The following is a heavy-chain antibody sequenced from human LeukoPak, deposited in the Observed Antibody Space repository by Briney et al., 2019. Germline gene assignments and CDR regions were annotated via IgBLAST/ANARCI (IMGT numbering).Heavy chain of an antibody. CDR2: INHSGST. V-gene: IGHV4-34*01. J-gene: IGHJ5*02. D-gene: IGHD3-10*01. CDR3: ARGPRNYYGSGSYYNVGWFDP. Sequence: ETLSLTCAVYGGSFSGYYWSWIRQPPGKGLERNGEINHSGSTNYNPSLKSRVTISVDTSKNQFSLKLSSVTAADTAVYYCARGPRNYYGSGSYYNVGWFDPWGQGTLVTVSS. CDR1: GGSFSGYY.